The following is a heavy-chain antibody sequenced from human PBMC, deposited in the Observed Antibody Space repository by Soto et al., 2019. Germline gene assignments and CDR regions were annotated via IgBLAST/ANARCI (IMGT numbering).Heavy chain of an antibody. V-gene: IGHV1-18*04. J-gene: IGHJ4*02. Sequence: GASVKVSCKASGYTFTSYGISWVRQAPGQGLEWMGWISAYNGNTNYAQKLQGRVTMTTDTSTSTAYMELRSLRSDDAAVYYCARDLYYYDSSGGDYWGQGTLVPVSS. D-gene: IGHD3-22*01. CDR2: ISAYNGNT. CDR1: GYTFTSYG. CDR3: ARDLYYYDSSGGDY.